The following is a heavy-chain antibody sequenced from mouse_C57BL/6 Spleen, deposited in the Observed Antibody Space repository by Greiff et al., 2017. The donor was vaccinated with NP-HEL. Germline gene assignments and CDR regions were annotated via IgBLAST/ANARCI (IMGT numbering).Heavy chain of an antibody. Sequence: EVKLVESGEGLVKPGGSLKLSCAASGFTFSSYAMSWVRQTPEKRLEWVEYISSGGDYIYYADTVKGRFTISRDNARNTLYLQMSSLKSEDTAMYYCTRRYSNYDAMDYWGQGTSVTVSS. CDR1: GFTFSSYA. CDR2: ISSGGDYI. V-gene: IGHV5S21*01. D-gene: IGHD2-5*01. CDR3: TRRYSNYDAMDY. J-gene: IGHJ4*01.